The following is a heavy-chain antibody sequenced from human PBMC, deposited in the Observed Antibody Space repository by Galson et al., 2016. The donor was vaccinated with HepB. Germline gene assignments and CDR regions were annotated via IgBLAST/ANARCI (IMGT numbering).Heavy chain of an antibody. Sequence: SLRLSCAASGFTFSSYAMSWVRQAPGKGLEWVSAISGSGGSTYYADSVKGRFTISRDNSKNTLYLQMNSLRAEDTAVYYFAKRMYSSGWLGGYGMDVWGQGTTVTVSS. CDR2: ISGSGGST. CDR1: GFTFSSYA. CDR3: AKRMYSSGWLGGYGMDV. V-gene: IGHV3-23*01. D-gene: IGHD6-19*01. J-gene: IGHJ6*02.